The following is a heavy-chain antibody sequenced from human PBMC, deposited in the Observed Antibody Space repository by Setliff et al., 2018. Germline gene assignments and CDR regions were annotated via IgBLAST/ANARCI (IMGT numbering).Heavy chain of an antibody. CDR3: AREQWLDPPGYYYMDV. J-gene: IGHJ6*03. Sequence: SETLSLTCTASGGSISSYYWSWIRQPAGKGLEWIGHIYIGGSANYNPSLKSRVTMSIDTSKNPFSLKLNSVTAADMAVYYCAREQWLDPPGYYYMDVWAKGTTVTVSS. CDR1: GGSISSYY. CDR2: IYIGGSA. D-gene: IGHD6-19*01. V-gene: IGHV4-4*07.